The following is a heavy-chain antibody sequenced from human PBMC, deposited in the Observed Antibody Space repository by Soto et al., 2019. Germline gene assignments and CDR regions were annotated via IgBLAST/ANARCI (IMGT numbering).Heavy chain of an antibody. CDR1: GFSFGDYA. CDR3: AKSTGGTANGLDV. D-gene: IGHD2-8*02. J-gene: IGHJ6*02. CDR2: ISWKSASI. V-gene: IGHV3-9*01. Sequence: PGGSLRLSCAASGFSFGDYAMHWVRQGPGKGLEWVSGISWKSASIGYADSVKGRFIISRDNAKNSLYLQLNSLRVEDTALYYCAKSTGGTANGLDVWGQGTTVTVSS.